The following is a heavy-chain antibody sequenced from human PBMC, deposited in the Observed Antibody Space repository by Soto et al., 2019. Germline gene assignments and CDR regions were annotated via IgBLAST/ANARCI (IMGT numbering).Heavy chain of an antibody. D-gene: IGHD4-17*01. J-gene: IGHJ6*02. Sequence: PSETLSLTCTVSGGPISSFYWSWIRQPPGKGLEWIGHIYYSGRTNYKPSLKSRVTISVDTSKNLLSLKLTSVTAADTAVYYCARSDDYGDYGYYYYGMDIWGQGTTVTVSS. CDR2: IYYSGRT. CDR1: GGPISSFY. V-gene: IGHV4-59*01. CDR3: ARSDDYGDYGYYYYGMDI.